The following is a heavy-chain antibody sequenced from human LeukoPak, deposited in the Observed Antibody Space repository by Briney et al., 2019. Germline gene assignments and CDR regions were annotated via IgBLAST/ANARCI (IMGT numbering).Heavy chain of an antibody. CDR3: ARNYDSSGYYPPYYYYMDV. J-gene: IGHJ6*03. CDR2: ISSSSSYI. CDR1: GFTFSSYS. D-gene: IGHD3-22*01. V-gene: IGHV3-21*01. Sequence: GGSLRLSCAASGFTFSSYSMNWVRQAPGKGLEWVSSISSSSSYIYYADSVKGRFTISRDNAKNSLYLQINSLRAEDTAVYYCARNYDSSGYYPPYYYYMDVWGKGTTVTVSS.